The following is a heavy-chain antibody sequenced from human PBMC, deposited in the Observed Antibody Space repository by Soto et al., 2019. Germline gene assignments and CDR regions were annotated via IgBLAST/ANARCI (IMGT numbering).Heavy chain of an antibody. V-gene: IGHV2-5*02. CDR2: IYWDDDK. Sequence: SGPTLVNPTQTLTLTCTFSGFSLSTTGVGVGWIRQPPGKALEWLAVIYWDDDKLYSPSLKSRLTITKDTSKNQVVLTMTNMEPVDTATYYCAHRHPSGSHDYWGQGTLVTVSS. CDR1: GFSLSTTGVG. D-gene: IGHD6-25*01. CDR3: AHRHPSGSHDY. J-gene: IGHJ4*02.